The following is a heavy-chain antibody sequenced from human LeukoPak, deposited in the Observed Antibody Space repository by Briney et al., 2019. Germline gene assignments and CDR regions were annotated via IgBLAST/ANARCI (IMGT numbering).Heavy chain of an antibody. V-gene: IGHV3-33*01. CDR1: GFTFSSYG. Sequence: PGGSLRLSCAASGFTFSSYGMHWVRQAPGKGLEWVAVIWYDGSNKYYADPVKGRFTISRDNSKNTLYLQMNSLRAEGAAVYYCARDAPDSSSWYHYYYGMDVWGQGTTVTVSS. CDR3: ARDAPDSSSWYHYYYGMDV. CDR2: IWYDGSNK. D-gene: IGHD6-13*01. J-gene: IGHJ6*02.